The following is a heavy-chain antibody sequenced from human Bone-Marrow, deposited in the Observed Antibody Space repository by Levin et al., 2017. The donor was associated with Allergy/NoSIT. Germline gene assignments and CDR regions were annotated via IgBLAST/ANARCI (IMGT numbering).Heavy chain of an antibody. D-gene: IGHD3-3*02. Sequence: VASVKVSCAASGFTVSSNYMSWVRQAPGKGLEWVSIVYGAGRTYYADSVKGRFTISRDNSKNTLYLQMNSLRAEDTAVYYCAREAISDRAFDYWGQGTPVTVSS. V-gene: IGHV3-66*01. J-gene: IGHJ4*02. CDR1: GFTVSSNY. CDR2: VYGAGRT. CDR3: AREAISDRAFDY.